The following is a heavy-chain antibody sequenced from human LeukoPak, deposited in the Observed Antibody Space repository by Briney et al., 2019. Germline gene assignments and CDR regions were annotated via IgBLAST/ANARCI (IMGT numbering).Heavy chain of an antibody. Sequence: GGSLRLSCAASGFTFSSYAMHWVRQAPGKGLEWVAVISYDGSNKYYADSVKGRFTISRDNSKNTLYLQVNSLRAEDTAVYYCARVGYYDSSGYYSYWGQGTLVTVSS. V-gene: IGHV3-30-3*01. CDR3: ARVGYYDSSGYYSY. J-gene: IGHJ4*02. D-gene: IGHD3-22*01. CDR1: GFTFSSYA. CDR2: ISYDGSNK.